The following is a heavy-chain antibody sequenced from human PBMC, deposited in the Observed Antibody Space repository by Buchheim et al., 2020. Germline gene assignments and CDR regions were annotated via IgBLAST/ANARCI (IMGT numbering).Heavy chain of an antibody. D-gene: IGHD5-18*01. J-gene: IGHJ4*02. CDR1: GGSISSYY. CDR3: AREGSRDTAMDY. V-gene: IGHV4-59*01. Sequence: QVQLQESGPGLVKPSATLSLTCTVSGGSISSYYWSWIRQPPGKGLEWIGYIYYSGSTNYNPSLKSRVTISVEKSTNQFYLKLSALTAADTAVYYCAREGSRDTAMDYGGEGTL. CDR2: IYYSGST.